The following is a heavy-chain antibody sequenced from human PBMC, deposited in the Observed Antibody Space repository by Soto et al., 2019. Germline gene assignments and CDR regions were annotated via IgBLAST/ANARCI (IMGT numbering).Heavy chain of an antibody. CDR2: INPSGST. J-gene: IGHJ5*02. V-gene: IGHV4-61*02. D-gene: IGHD4-4*01. Sequence: PSETLSLTCAVSGGSMSRGGQSWSWIRQPAGKGLEWLGRINPSGSTNYNPSLKTRVTMSVDTSNNQFSLSLSSMTAADTAVYYCARQEMTTGYNWFDPWGQGTLVTVSS. CDR1: GGSMSRGGQS. CDR3: ARQEMTTGYNWFDP.